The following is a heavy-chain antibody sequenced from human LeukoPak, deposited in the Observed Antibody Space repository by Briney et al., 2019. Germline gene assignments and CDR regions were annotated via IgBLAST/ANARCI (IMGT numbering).Heavy chain of an antibody. V-gene: IGHV3-30*04. CDR1: GFTFSSYA. Sequence: GGSLRLSCAASGFTFSSYAMHWVRQAPGKGLEWVAVISYDGSNKYYADSVKGRFTISRDNSKNTLYLQMNSLRAEDTAVYYCARGAVSYGSGSYEGWFDPWGQGTLVTVSS. D-gene: IGHD3-10*01. J-gene: IGHJ5*02. CDR3: ARGAVSYGSGSYEGWFDP. CDR2: ISYDGSNK.